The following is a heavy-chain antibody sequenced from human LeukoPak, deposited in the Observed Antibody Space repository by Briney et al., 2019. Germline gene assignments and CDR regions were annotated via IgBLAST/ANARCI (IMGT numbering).Heavy chain of an antibody. J-gene: IGHJ4*02. CDR1: GFTFSSYV. CDR3: VKDLTATTSA. D-gene: IGHD1-7*01. Sequence: GGSLRLSCSASGFTFSSYVMHWVRQAPGKGLEYVSGISSSGGTIYYADSVKGRFSISRDNSKNTLDLQMGSLRAEDTAVYYCVKDLTATTSAWGQGTLVIVSS. V-gene: IGHV3-64D*09. CDR2: ISSSGGTI.